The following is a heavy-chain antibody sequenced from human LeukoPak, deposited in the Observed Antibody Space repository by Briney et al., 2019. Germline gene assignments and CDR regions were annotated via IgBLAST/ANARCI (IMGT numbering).Heavy chain of an antibody. D-gene: IGHD3-22*01. CDR2: INPYNGNT. Sequence: ASVKVSRKASGYTFSHYGISWGRPAPGQGAEGRGWINPYNGNTNYAQKLQGRVTMTTDTSTSTAYMELSSLRSEDTAVYYCARVPGGVSSGYYYYYFDYWGQGTLVTVSS. J-gene: IGHJ4*02. CDR1: GYTFSHYG. V-gene: IGHV1-18*01. CDR3: ARVPGGVSSGYYYYYFDY.